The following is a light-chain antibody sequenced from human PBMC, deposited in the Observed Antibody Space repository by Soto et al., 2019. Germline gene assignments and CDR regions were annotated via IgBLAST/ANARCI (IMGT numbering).Light chain of an antibody. Sequence: EVVMTQSPVNLSVSPGERATLSCRASQSVSTHLAWYQQKPGQAPKLLIYAASTRVTGISARFIGSGSGTDFALTISRLEPEDFAVYYCQQYAESPLTFGPGTKVDIK. J-gene: IGKJ3*01. CDR3: QQYAESPLT. V-gene: IGKV3-15*01. CDR1: QSVSTH. CDR2: AAS.